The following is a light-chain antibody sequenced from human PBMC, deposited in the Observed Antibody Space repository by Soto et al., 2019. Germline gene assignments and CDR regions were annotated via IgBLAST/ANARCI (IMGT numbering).Light chain of an antibody. V-gene: IGLV2-14*01. Sequence: QSALTQPAPVSGSPGQSITISCTGTSSDVGGYNYVSWYQQHPGKAPKLMIYDVSNRPSGVSNRFSGSKSGNTASLTISGLQAEDEADYYCSSYTSSSTRGVFGTGTKVTVL. CDR3: SSYTSSSTRGV. J-gene: IGLJ1*01. CDR1: SSDVGGYNY. CDR2: DVS.